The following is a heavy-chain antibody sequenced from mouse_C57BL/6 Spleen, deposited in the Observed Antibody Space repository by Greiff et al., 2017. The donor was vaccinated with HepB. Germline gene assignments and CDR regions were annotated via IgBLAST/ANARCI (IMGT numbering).Heavy chain of an antibody. CDR2: INPSSGYT. CDR3: ARGDPGWFAY. J-gene: IGHJ3*01. Sequence: QVQLKESGAELARPGASVKMSCKASGYTFTSYTMHWVKQRPGQGLEWIGYINPSSGYTKYNQKFKDKATLTADKSSSTAYMQLSSLTSEDSAVYYCARGDPGWFAYWGQGTLVTVSA. CDR1: GYTFTSYT. V-gene: IGHV1-4*01.